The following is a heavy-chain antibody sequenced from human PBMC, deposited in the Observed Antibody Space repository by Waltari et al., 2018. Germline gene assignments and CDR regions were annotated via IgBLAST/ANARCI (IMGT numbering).Heavy chain of an antibody. V-gene: IGHV3-21*01. CDR3: ARVGSGLLLDY. CDR1: GYTFSSYS. Sequence: EVQLVESGGGLVKPGGSLRLSCAPSGYTFSSYSMNWTRQAPGKGLEWVSSISSISSYIYYADSVKGRFTISRDNAKNSLYLQMNSLRAEDTAVYYCARVGSGLLLDYWGQGTLVTVSS. CDR2: ISSISSYI. J-gene: IGHJ4*02. D-gene: IGHD6-19*01.